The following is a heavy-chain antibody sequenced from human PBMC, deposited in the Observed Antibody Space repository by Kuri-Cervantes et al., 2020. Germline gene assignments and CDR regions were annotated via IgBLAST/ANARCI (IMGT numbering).Heavy chain of an antibody. CDR2: IYHSGST. Sequence: SETLSLTCAVSGGSISSGDYSWSWIRQPPGKGLEWIGYIYHSGSTYYNPSLKSRVTISVDTSKNQFSLKLSSVTAADTAVYYCARGLGIGRPIYYFDYWGQGTLVTVSS. J-gene: IGHJ4*02. CDR3: ARGLGIGRPIYYFDY. V-gene: IGHV4-30-2*01. D-gene: IGHD7-27*01. CDR1: GGSISSGDYS.